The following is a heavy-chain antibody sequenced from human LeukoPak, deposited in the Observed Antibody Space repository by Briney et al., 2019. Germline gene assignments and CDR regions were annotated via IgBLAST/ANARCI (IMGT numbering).Heavy chain of an antibody. D-gene: IGHD5-12*01. V-gene: IGHV1-69*04. CDR3: ARDLYSGHEGNAFDI. CDR1: GGTFSSYA. Sequence: SVKVSCKASGGTFSSYAITWVRQALGQGLEWMGRIIPILGIANYAQKFQGRVTIIADKSTSTAYMELSSLRSEDTAVYYCARDLYSGHEGNAFDIWGQGTMVTVSS. J-gene: IGHJ3*02. CDR2: IIPILGIA.